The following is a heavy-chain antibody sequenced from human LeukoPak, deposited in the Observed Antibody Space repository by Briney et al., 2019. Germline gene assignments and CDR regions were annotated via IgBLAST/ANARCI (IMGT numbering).Heavy chain of an antibody. J-gene: IGHJ4*02. D-gene: IGHD5-24*01. CDR3: GRGWAVDF. Sequence: GGSLRLSCAASGFTLSNHWMIWVRQAPGKGLECAANIKQDGIEKYYLDSVKGRFTISRDNAKNSVYLQMNSLRVKDTAVYYCGRGWAVDFWGQGTLVTVSS. CDR2: IKQDGIEK. V-gene: IGHV3-7*01. CDR1: GFTLSNHW.